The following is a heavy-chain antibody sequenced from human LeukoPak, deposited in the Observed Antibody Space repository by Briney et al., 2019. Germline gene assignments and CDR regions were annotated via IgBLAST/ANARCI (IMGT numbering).Heavy chain of an antibody. D-gene: IGHD1-1*01. CDR2: MSGSGI. Sequence: GASLRLSCAATGFTFSDHNMGGMRQAPGKGLEWTSYMSGSGIYYADSVKGRFTISRDNAKNSLYLQMSSLRAEDSAVYFCARRSLTTGGHAFDVWGQGTLVTVSS. CDR3: ARRSLTTGGHAFDV. J-gene: IGHJ3*01. V-gene: IGHV3-11*01. CDR1: GFTFSDHN.